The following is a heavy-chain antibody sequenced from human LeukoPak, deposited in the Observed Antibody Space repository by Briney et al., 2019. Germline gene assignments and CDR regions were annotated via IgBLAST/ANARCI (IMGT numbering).Heavy chain of an antibody. CDR2: ISGSGGST. J-gene: IGHJ6*02. Sequence: HTGGSLRLSCAASGFTFSSYAMNWVRQAPGKGLEWVSAISGSGGSTYYADSVKGRFTISRDNSKNTLYLQMNSLRAEDTAVYYCVGGKGFYGMDVWGQGTTVTVSS. CDR3: VGGKGFYGMDV. D-gene: IGHD4-23*01. V-gene: IGHV3-23*01. CDR1: GFTFSSYA.